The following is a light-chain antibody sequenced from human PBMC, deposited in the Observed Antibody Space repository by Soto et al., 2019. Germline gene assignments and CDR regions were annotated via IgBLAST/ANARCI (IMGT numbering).Light chain of an antibody. CDR2: AAS. V-gene: IGKV1-39*01. CDR1: QSISSY. J-gene: IGKJ5*01. Sequence: DIQMTQSPSSLSASVGDRVTITCRASQSISSYLNWYQQKPGKAPKLLIYAASSLQSGDPSRFSGSGSGTDFTLTISSLQPEDFATYYCQQSYSTPRLTFGQGPRLEIK. CDR3: QQSYSTPRLT.